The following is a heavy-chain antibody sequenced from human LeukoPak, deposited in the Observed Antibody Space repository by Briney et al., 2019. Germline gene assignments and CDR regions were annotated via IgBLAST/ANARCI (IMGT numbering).Heavy chain of an antibody. Sequence: ASVKVSCKASGYTFTSYGISWVRQAPGQGLKWMGWISAYNGNTNYAQKLQGRVTMTTDTSTSTAYMELRSLRSDDTAVYYCARGRDSSSWPDAFDIWGQGTMVTVSS. CDR3: ARGRDSSSWPDAFDI. D-gene: IGHD6-13*01. CDR1: GYTFTSYG. V-gene: IGHV1-18*01. CDR2: ISAYNGNT. J-gene: IGHJ3*02.